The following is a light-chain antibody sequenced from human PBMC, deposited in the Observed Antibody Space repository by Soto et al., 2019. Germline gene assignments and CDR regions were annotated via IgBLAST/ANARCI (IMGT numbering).Light chain of an antibody. CDR2: DND. Sequence: QSVLTQAPSVSAAPGQKVTISCSGSDSNIGRYFVSWYQQFPGTAPKLLIYDNDKRPSGIPDRFSGSKSGASATLGITGLQTGDEADYYCGTWDSSLSAGVFGSGTRSPS. J-gene: IGLJ1*01. CDR1: DSNIGRYF. CDR3: GTWDSSLSAGV. V-gene: IGLV1-51*01.